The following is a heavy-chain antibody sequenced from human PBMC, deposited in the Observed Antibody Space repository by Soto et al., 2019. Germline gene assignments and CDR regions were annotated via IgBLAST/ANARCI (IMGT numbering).Heavy chain of an antibody. D-gene: IGHD2-8*01. CDR3: ARLVYDTRLNYMYFDF. CDR2: IFHDGTA. Sequence: SETLSLTCAVSGVSISSGNWLTWVRQTPQRGLEYIGEIFHDGTANYYPSFERRVAISVDTSKNQFSLKLTSVTAADTAIYFCARLVYDTRLNYMYFDFWGQGALVTVSS. J-gene: IGHJ4*02. V-gene: IGHV4-4*02. CDR1: GVSISSGNW.